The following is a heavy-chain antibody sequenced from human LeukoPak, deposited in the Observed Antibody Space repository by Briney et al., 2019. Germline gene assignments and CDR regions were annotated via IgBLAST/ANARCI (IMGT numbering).Heavy chain of an antibody. J-gene: IGHJ4*02. V-gene: IGHV4-4*02. CDR3: ARDEGMTTLDY. D-gene: IGHD4-11*01. CDR2: IYYSGST. Sequence: SGTLSLTCAVSGGSISSSNWWSWVRQPPGKGLEWIGSIYYSGSTYYNPSLKSRVTISVDTSKNQFSLKLSSVTAADTAVYYCARDEGMTTLDYWGQGTLVTVSS. CDR1: GGSISSSNW.